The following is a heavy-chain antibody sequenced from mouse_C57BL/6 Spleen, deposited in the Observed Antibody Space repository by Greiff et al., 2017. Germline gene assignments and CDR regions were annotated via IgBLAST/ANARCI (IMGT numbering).Heavy chain of an antibody. Sequence: VQLQQPGAELVMPGASVKLSCKASGYTFTSYWMHWVKQRPGQGLEWIGEIAPSDSYTNYNQKFKGKSTLTVDKSSSTAYMQLSSLTSEDSAVYYCARGRYAMDYWGQGTSVTVSS. V-gene: IGHV1-69*01. J-gene: IGHJ4*01. CDR2: IAPSDSYT. CDR1: GYTFTSYW. CDR3: ARGRYAMDY.